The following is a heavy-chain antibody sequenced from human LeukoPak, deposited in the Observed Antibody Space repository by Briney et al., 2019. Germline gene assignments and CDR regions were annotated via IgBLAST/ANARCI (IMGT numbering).Heavy chain of an antibody. Sequence: PGGSLRLSCAASGFIFSTYDMSWVRRAPGKGLEWVSGISSGGGSAYYAESVEGRFTISRDNSKEMLYLQMNSLRAEDTAVYYCAKTSGGNCWGQGTLVTVSS. CDR2: ISSGGGSA. D-gene: IGHD6-25*01. CDR3: AKTSGGNC. CDR1: GFIFSTYD. V-gene: IGHV3-23*01. J-gene: IGHJ4*02.